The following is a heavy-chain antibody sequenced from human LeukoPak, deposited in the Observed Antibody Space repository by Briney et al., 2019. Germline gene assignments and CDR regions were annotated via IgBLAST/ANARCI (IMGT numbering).Heavy chain of an antibody. V-gene: IGHV4-59*01. J-gene: IGHJ4*02. Sequence: SETLSLTCTVSGGSISSYYWSWIRQTPGKGLEWIGYIHYSGSTNYNPSLKSRVTISVDTSKNQFSLKLSSVTAADTAVYYCARARFSMATSYYFDYWGQGTLVTVSS. D-gene: IGHD5-24*01. CDR3: ARARFSMATSYYFDY. CDR2: IHYSGST. CDR1: GGSISSYY.